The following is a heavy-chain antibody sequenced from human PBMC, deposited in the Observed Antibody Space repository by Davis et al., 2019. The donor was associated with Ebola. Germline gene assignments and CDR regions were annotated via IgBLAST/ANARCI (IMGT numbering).Heavy chain of an antibody. CDR3: TTTTVTTNDY. CDR1: GFTFSGSA. V-gene: IGHV3-73*01. J-gene: IGHJ4*02. D-gene: IGHD4-17*01. Sequence: GGSLRLSCAVSGFTFSGSAMHWVRQASGKGLEWVGRIRSKANSYATAYAASVKGRFTISRDDSKNTAYLQMNSLKTEDTAVYYCTTTTVTTNDYWGQGTLVTVSS. CDR2: IRSKANSYAT.